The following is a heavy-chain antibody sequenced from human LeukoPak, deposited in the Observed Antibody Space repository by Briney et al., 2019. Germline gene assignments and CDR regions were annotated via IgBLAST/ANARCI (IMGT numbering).Heavy chain of an antibody. Sequence: ASVTVSCKASGYTFTSYAMHWVRQAPGQRLEWMGWINAGNGNTKYSQKFQGRVTITRDTSASTAYMELSSLRSEDTAVYYCARTTIFGVVILAFDPWGQGTLATVSS. CDR1: GYTFTSYA. V-gene: IGHV1-3*01. CDR2: INAGNGNT. CDR3: ARTTIFGVVILAFDP. D-gene: IGHD3-3*01. J-gene: IGHJ5*02.